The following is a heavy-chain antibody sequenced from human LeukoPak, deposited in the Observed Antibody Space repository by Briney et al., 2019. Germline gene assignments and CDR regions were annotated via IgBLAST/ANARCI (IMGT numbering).Heavy chain of an antibody. CDR1: GFTFSSYS. V-gene: IGHV3-21*04. CDR3: AAAATLRDAFDI. D-gene: IGHD2-2*01. CDR2: ISPSSSYI. Sequence: GGTPRLSCAASGFTFSSYSMNWVRQAPGKGLEWVSSISPSSSYIYYADSVKGRFTISRDNAKNTLYLQMNSLRVEDTAVYYCAAAATLRDAFDIWGQGTMVTVSS. J-gene: IGHJ3*02.